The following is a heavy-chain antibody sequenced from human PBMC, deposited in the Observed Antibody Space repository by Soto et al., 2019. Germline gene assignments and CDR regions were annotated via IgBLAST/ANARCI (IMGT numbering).Heavy chain of an antibody. CDR3: AITYCRDNSCPRDFDF. Sequence: QVQVVQSGAEVKKPESSVKVSCKHSGGTFNTYTVNWVRLAPGHGLEWMGRFIPILDMANYAQKFQYRVTITADRSTFSAYMELNSLTSDDTSVYYCAITYCRDNSCPRDFDFWGPGTRVTVSS. CDR2: FIPILDMA. J-gene: IGHJ4*02. V-gene: IGHV1-69*02. D-gene: IGHD2-21*01. CDR1: GGTFNTYT.